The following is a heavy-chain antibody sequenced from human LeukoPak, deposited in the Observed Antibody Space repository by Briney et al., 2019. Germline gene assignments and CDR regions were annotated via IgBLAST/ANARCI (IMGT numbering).Heavy chain of an antibody. CDR3: ARVFGITMILGAFDI. V-gene: IGHV3-21*01. J-gene: IGHJ3*02. CDR1: GLTFSSYS. Sequence: GGSLRLSCAASGLTFSSYSMNWVRQAPGKGLEWVSSISSSSSYIYYADSVKGRFTISRDNAKNSLYLQMNSLRAEDTAVYYCARVFGITMILGAFDIWGQGTMVTVSS. CDR2: ISSSSSYI. D-gene: IGHD3-22*01.